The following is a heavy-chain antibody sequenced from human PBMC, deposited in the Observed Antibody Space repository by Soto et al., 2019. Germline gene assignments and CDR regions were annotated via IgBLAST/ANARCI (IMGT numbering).Heavy chain of an antibody. CDR3: ARDGDDYGDYLSPWFDP. CDR2: IWHDGSNK. CDR1: GFTFSSYG. V-gene: IGHV3-33*01. J-gene: IGHJ5*02. D-gene: IGHD4-17*01. Sequence: QVQLVESGGGVVQPGRSLRLSCAASGFTFSSYGMHWVRQAPGKGLEWVAVIWHDGSNKYYADSVKGRFTISRDNSKNTLYLQMNSLRAEDTAVYYCARDGDDYGDYLSPWFDPWGQGTLVNVSS.